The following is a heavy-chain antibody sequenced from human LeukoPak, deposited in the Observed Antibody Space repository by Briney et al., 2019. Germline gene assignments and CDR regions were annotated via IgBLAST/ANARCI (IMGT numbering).Heavy chain of an antibody. Sequence: SETLSLTCTVSGGSISSYYWSWIRQPPGQGLEWIGYIYYSGSTNYNPSLKSRVTISVDTSKNQFSLKLSSVTAADTAVYYCAREHSSGWYWFDPWGQGTLVTVSS. V-gene: IGHV4-59*01. CDR2: IYYSGST. CDR1: GGSISSYY. J-gene: IGHJ5*02. D-gene: IGHD6-19*01. CDR3: AREHSSGWYWFDP.